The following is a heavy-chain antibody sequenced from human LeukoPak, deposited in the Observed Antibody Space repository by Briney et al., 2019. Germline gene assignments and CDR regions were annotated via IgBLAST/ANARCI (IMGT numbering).Heavy chain of an antibody. V-gene: IGHV3-7*01. CDR3: TRDTGCPGGTCYSFYDY. J-gene: IGHJ4*02. D-gene: IGHD2-15*01. Sequence: GGSLRLSRAAPGFTFSNYWMTWVRQAPGKGLEWVANIKQDGTEKYYVDSVKGRFTISRDNAENSLYLQMNSLRAEDTAVYYCTRDTGCPGGTCYSFYDYWGQGTLVTVSS. CDR2: IKQDGTEK. CDR1: GFTFSNYW.